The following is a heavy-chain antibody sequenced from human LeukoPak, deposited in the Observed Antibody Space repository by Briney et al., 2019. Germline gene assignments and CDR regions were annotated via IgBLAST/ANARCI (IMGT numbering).Heavy chain of an antibody. D-gene: IGHD5-24*01. V-gene: IGHV4-59*01. CDR3: ARGAMATTPFFDY. J-gene: IGHJ4*02. Sequence: SETLSLTCPVSGGSISNYYYWTWIRQPPGKGLEWLGYVYYTGSTNFNPSLKNRVTMSLDTSRNQFSLKLTSLTAADTAVYYCARGAMATTPFFDYWGQGTLVTVSS. CDR2: VYYTGST. CDR1: GGSISNYY.